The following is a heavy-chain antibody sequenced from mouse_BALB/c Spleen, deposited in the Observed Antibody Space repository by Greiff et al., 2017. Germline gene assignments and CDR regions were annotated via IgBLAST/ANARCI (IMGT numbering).Heavy chain of an antibody. Sequence: EVQLQQSGAELVRPGALVKLSCKASGFNIKDYYMHWVKQRPEQGLEWIGWIDPENGNTIYDPKFQGKASITADTSSNTAYLQLSSLTSEDTAVYYCARRPYYYGSAVFAYWGQGTLVTVSA. CDR1: GFNIKDYY. CDR3: ARRPYYYGSAVFAY. CDR2: IDPENGNT. V-gene: IGHV14-1*02. J-gene: IGHJ3*01. D-gene: IGHD1-1*01.